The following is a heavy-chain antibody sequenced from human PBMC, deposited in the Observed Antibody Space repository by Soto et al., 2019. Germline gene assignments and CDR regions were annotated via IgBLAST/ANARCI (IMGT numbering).Heavy chain of an antibody. CDR3: ARDTSRGEYDY. CDR1: GYTFTSYG. Sequence: QVQLVQSGAEVKKPGASVKVSCKASGYTFTSYGISWVRQAPGQGLEWRGWINVYNGNTNYAQKLQGRVTMTPDTSTSPAYLDLRSLRSDDTAVYFCARDTSRGEYDYWGQGTLVTVSS. CDR2: INVYNGNT. V-gene: IGHV1-18*01. J-gene: IGHJ4*02. D-gene: IGHD3-10*01.